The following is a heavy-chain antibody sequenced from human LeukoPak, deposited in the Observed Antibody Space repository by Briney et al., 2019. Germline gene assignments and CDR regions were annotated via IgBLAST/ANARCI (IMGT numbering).Heavy chain of an antibody. Sequence: PSETLSLTCTVSGGSISSYYWSWIRQPPGKGLEWIGYIYYSGSTNYNPSPESRVTISIDTSKNQFSLKLSSVTAADTAVYYCARGPMVRGVKVIDYWGQGTLVTVSS. CDR3: ARGPMVRGVKVIDY. J-gene: IGHJ4*02. D-gene: IGHD3-10*01. CDR2: IYYSGST. V-gene: IGHV4-59*01. CDR1: GGSISSYY.